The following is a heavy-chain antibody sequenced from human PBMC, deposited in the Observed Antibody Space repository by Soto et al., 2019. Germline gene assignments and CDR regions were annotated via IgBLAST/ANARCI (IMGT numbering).Heavy chain of an antibody. D-gene: IGHD1-26*01. CDR1: GGSISSGGYY. CDR3: ARRWGPTFDF. Sequence: SETLSLTCTVSGGSISSGGYYWSWIRQHPGKGLEWIGYIYHSGSTYYNPSLKSRVTISVDRSKNQFSLKLSSVTAADTAVYYCARRWGPTFDFWGQGTLVTVSS. J-gene: IGHJ4*02. V-gene: IGHV4-30-2*02. CDR2: IYHSGST.